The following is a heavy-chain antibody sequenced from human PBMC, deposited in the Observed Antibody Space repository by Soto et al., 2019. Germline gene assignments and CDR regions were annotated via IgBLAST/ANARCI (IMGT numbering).Heavy chain of an antibody. CDR2: IYDSGTT. V-gene: IGHV4-59*08. CDR1: GGSITGYY. CDR3: ASRNYGEEGYFFDF. Sequence: QVQLRESGPGLVRPSETLSLTCTVSGGSITGYYWSWIRQPPGKGLEWIGYIYDSGTTTYNAALKSRVTISADTSKNQFSLNLPSVTAADTAVYSCASRNYGEEGYFFDFWGQRLLVTVSS. D-gene: IGHD4-17*01. J-gene: IGHJ4*02.